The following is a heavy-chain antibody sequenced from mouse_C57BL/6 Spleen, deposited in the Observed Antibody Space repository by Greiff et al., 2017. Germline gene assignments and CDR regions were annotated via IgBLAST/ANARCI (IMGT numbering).Heavy chain of an antibody. V-gene: IGHV1-26*01. CDR1: GYTFTDYY. D-gene: IGHD3-3*01. J-gene: IGHJ2*01. CDR2: INPNNGGT. Sequence: VQLQQSGPELVKPGASVKISCKASGYTFTDYYMNWVKQSHGKSLEWIGDINPNNGGTSYNQKFKGKATLTVDKSSSTAYMELRSLTSEDSAVYYCAREGGRGYFDYWGQGTTLTVSS. CDR3: AREGGRGYFDY.